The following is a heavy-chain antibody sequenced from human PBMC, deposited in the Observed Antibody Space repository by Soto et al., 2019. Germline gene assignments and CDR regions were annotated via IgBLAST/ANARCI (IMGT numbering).Heavy chain of an antibody. V-gene: IGHV3-30-3*01. J-gene: IGHJ4*02. D-gene: IGHD2-15*01. CDR1: GFTFSSYA. CDR3: AREPGYCSGGSCYAGGPFDY. Sequence: SLRLSCAASGFTFSSYAMHWVRQAPGKGLEWVAVISYDGSNKYYADSVKGRFTISRDNSKNTLYLQMNSLRAEDTAVYYCAREPGYCSGGSCYAGGPFDYWGQGTLVTVSS. CDR2: ISYDGSNK.